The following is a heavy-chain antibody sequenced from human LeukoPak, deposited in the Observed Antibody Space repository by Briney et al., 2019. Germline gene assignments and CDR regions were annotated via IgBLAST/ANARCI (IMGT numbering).Heavy chain of an antibody. D-gene: IGHD3-22*01. J-gene: IGHJ4*02. V-gene: IGHV3-30-3*01. Sequence: PGGSLRLSCAASGFTFSSYAMHWVRQAPGKGLEWVAVISYDGSNKYYADSVKGRFTISRDNSKNTLYLQMNSLRAEDTAVYYCARGRINITMIVVEYYFDYWGQGTLVTVSS. CDR3: ARGRINITMIVVEYYFDY. CDR1: GFTFSSYA. CDR2: ISYDGSNK.